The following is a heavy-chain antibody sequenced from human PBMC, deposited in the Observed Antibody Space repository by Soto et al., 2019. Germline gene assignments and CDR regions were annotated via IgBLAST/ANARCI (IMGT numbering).Heavy chain of an antibody. Sequence: ASVKVSCKASGYTFTSYDINWVRQATGQGLEWMGWMNPNSGNTGYAQKFQGRVTMARNTSISTAYMELSSLRSEDTAVYYCARGGLYYYGSGSYYYYYGMDVWGQGTTVTVS. J-gene: IGHJ6*02. D-gene: IGHD3-10*01. CDR3: ARGGLYYYGSGSYYYYYGMDV. CDR1: GYTFTSYD. CDR2: MNPNSGNT. V-gene: IGHV1-8*01.